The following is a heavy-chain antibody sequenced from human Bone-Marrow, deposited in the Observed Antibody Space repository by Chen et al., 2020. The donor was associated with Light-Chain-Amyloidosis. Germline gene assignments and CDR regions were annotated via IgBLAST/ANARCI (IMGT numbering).Heavy chain of an antibody. Sequence: EVQLEQSGPEVKKPGESLKISCKGSGYTFPNYWIGWVRQMPGKGLEWMGVIYPDDSYARYSPSLEGKVTISAYKSLTTAYLQWRSLNASDTAMYYCARRRAGYNFDYWGQGTLVTVSS. CDR3: ARRRAGYNFDY. V-gene: IGHV5-51*01. CDR1: GYTFPNYW. J-gene: IGHJ4*02. CDR2: IYPDDSYA. D-gene: IGHD5-12*01.